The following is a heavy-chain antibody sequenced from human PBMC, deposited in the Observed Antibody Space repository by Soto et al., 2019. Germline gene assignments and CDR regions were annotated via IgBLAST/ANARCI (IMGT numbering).Heavy chain of an antibody. D-gene: IGHD2-15*01. CDR2: IKSKTDGGTT. Sequence: GGSLRLSCAASGFTFSNAWMSWVRQAPGKGLEWVGRIKSKTDGGTTDYAAPVKGRFTISRDDSKNTLYLQMNSLKTEDTAVYYCTTGCAATAPYGMDVWGQGTTVTVSS. CDR1: GFTFSNAW. V-gene: IGHV3-15*01. J-gene: IGHJ6*02. CDR3: TTGCAATAPYGMDV.